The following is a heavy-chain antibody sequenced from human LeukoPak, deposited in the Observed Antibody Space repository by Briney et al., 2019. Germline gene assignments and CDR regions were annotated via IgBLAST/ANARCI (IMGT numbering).Heavy chain of an antibody. CDR3: ARACDSSWFRPNCFDS. CDR2: ISTTGSNI. J-gene: IGHJ4*02. CDR1: GFTFNSYD. Sequence: QSGGSLRLSCAASGFTFNSYDMNWVRQAPGKGLEWVSYISTTGSNIYYADSVKGRFTISRDDARSSLSLQMNSLRAEDTAVYYCARACDSSWFRPNCFDSWGQGTLVTVSS. V-gene: IGHV3-21*01. D-gene: IGHD6-13*01.